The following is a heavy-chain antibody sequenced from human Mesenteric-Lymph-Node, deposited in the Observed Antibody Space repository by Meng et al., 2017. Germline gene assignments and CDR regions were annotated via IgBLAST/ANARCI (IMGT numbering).Heavy chain of an antibody. CDR2: ISYDGSNK. Sequence: GGSLRLSCAASGFTFSSYAMHWVRQAPGKGLEWVAVISYDGSNKYYADSVKGRFTISRDNSKNTLYLQMNSLRAEDTAVYYCARDEDSSSSRNAFDIWGQGTMVTVSS. D-gene: IGHD6-6*01. CDR1: GFTFSSYA. J-gene: IGHJ3*02. V-gene: IGHV3-30*01. CDR3: ARDEDSSSSRNAFDI.